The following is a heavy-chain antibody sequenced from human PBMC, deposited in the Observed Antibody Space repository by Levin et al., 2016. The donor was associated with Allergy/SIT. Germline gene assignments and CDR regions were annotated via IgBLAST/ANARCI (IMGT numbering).Heavy chain of an antibody. J-gene: IGHJ3*02. V-gene: IGHV4-39*01. D-gene: IGHD2-15*01. CDR2: MYYSGST. CDR3: ARRRVVVAAVDAFDI. Sequence: WIRQPPGKGLEWIGSMYYSGSTYYNPSLKSRVTISVDTSKNQFSLKLSSVTAADTAVYYCARRRVVVAAVDAFDIWGQGTMVTVSS.